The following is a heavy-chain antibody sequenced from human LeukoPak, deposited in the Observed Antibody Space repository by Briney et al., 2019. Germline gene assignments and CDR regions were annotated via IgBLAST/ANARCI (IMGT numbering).Heavy chain of an antibody. V-gene: IGHV4-30-4*01. J-gene: IGHJ4*02. Sequence: SQTLSLTCTVSGGSISSGDYYWSWIRQPPGKGLGWIGYIYYSGSTYYSPSLKSRVTISVDTSKNQFSLKLSSVTAADTAVYYCARLYSSGWSLDYWGQGTLVTVSS. D-gene: IGHD6-19*01. CDR1: GGSISSGDYY. CDR2: IYYSGST. CDR3: ARLYSSGWSLDY.